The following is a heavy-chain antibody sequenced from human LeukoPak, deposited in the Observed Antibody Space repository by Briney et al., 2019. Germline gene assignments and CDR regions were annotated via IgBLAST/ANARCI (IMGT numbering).Heavy chain of an antibody. D-gene: IGHD2-2*01. CDR1: GGSFSGYY. CDR2: INHSGST. CDR3: ARLSGAGVVVPAAFGY. V-gene: IGHV4-34*01. Sequence: PSETLSLTCAVYGGSFSGYYWSWIRQPPGKGLEWIGEINHSGSTNYNPSLKSRVTISVDTSKNQFSLKLSSVTAADTAVYYCARLSGAGVVVPAAFGYWGQGTLVTVSS. J-gene: IGHJ4*02.